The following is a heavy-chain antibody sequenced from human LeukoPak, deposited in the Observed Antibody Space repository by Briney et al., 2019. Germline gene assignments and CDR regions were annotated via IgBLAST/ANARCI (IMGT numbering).Heavy chain of an antibody. Sequence: SETLSLTCTVSGGSITNYYRSWIRQAAGRGLEWIGRIYSSGTTTYNPSLESRVTMSVDTSKNQFSLWLSSVTAADTAVYYCARVSAYHSSGWYINYWGQGTLVTVSS. CDR2: IYSSGTT. CDR1: GGSITNYY. CDR3: ARVSAYHSSGWYINY. J-gene: IGHJ4*02. V-gene: IGHV4-4*07. D-gene: IGHD6-19*01.